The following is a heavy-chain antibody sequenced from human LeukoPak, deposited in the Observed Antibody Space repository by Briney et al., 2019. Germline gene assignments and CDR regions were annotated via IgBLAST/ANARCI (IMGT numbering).Heavy chain of an antibody. CDR1: GLTFSSYS. Sequence: GGSLRLSCAASGLTFSSYSMNWVRQAPGKGLEWVSSISSSSSYIYYADSVKGRFTISRDNAKNSLYLQMNSLKAEDTAVYYCARDSGGSSGWNRFDYWGQGTLVTVSS. D-gene: IGHD6-19*01. CDR3: ARDSGGSSGWNRFDY. J-gene: IGHJ4*02. V-gene: IGHV3-21*01. CDR2: ISSSSSYI.